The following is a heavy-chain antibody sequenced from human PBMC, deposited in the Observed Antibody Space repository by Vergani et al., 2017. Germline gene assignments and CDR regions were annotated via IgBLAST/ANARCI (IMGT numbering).Heavy chain of an antibody. CDR2: IRSKAYGGTT. D-gene: IGHD3-3*01. CDR1: GFTFGDYA. Sequence: EVQLVESGGGLVKPGRSLRLSCTASGFTFGDYAMSWFRQAPGKGLEWVAFIRSKAYGGTTEYAASVKGRFTISRDDSKSIAYLQMNSLKTADTAVYYCTRDGVTMFGVDQRPCWGQGTLVTVFS. J-gene: IGHJ4*02. V-gene: IGHV3-49*05. CDR3: TRDGVTMFGVDQRPC.